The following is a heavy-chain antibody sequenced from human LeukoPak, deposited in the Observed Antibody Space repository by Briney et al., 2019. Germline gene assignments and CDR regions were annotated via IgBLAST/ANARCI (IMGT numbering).Heavy chain of an antibody. CDR1: GYAFTRYY. D-gene: IGHD3-22*01. Sequence: ASVKVSCKASGYAFTRYYMHCVRQAPGQGRECMGWINPNSEITNYAHKFQGGVTMTSDTSITTAYMELSTLRSEDTGVYYGARGGRGFYDSSVSLDYWGQGTLVTVSS. CDR3: ARGGRGFYDSSVSLDY. J-gene: IGHJ4*02. CDR2: INPNSEIT. V-gene: IGHV1-2*02.